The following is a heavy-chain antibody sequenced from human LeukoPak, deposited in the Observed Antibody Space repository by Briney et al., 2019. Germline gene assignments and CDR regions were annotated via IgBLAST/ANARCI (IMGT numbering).Heavy chain of an antibody. Sequence: GGSLRLSCAASGFTFSSYGMHWVRQAPGKGLEWVAVIWYDGSNKYYADSVKGRFTISRDNSKNTLYLQMNSLRAEDTAVYYCAKDGSRYSSDHVDYWGQGTLVTVSS. CDR3: AKDGSRYSSDHVDY. CDR2: IWYDGSNK. D-gene: IGHD6-19*01. J-gene: IGHJ4*02. CDR1: GFTFSSYG. V-gene: IGHV3-30*02.